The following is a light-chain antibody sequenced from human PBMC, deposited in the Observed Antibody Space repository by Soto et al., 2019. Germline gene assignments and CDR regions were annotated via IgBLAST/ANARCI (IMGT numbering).Light chain of an antibody. Sequence: IQVTPSASCVSAGVGDGVTIRWRASQDIAGYLAWYQQKSGKAPKRLIYAASRLQSGVPSRFSAGGSGTEFTLTISTLQPDDFATYYCQHYNCYSEAFGQGTKVDIK. J-gene: IGKJ1*01. V-gene: IGKV1D-16*01. CDR1: QDIAGY. CDR2: AAS. CDR3: QHYNCYSEA.